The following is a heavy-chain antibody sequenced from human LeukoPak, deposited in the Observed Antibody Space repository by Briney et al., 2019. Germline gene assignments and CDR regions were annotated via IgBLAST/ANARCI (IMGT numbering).Heavy chain of an antibody. D-gene: IGHD3-10*01. CDR3: AREGSGGNWFDP. J-gene: IGHJ5*02. CDR1: GGSISSYY. Sequence: SETLSLTCTVSGGSISSYYWSWIRQPPGKGLEWIGYIYYSGSTNYNPSLKSRVTISVDTSKNQFSLRLSPVTAADTAVYYCAREGSGGNWFDPWGQGTLVTVSS. V-gene: IGHV4-59*12. CDR2: IYYSGST.